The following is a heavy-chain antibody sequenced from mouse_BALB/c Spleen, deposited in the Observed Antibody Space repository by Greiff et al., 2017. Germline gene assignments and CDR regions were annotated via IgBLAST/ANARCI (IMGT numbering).Heavy chain of an antibody. D-gene: IGHD1-1*02. J-gene: IGHJ2*01. CDR1: GFTFTDYY. CDR3: ARDKGGHFDY. Sequence: EVQVVESGGGLVQPGGSLRLSCATSGFTFTDYYMSWVRQPPGKALEWLGFIRNKANGYTTEYSASVKGRFTISRDNSQSILYLQMNTLRAEDSATYYCARDKGGHFDYWGQGTTLTVSS. CDR2: IRNKANGYTT. V-gene: IGHV7-3*02.